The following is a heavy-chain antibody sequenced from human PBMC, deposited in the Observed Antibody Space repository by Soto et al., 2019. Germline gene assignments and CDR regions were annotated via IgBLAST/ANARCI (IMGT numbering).Heavy chain of an antibody. CDR2: IKQDGSEK. CDR3: ARDSGNCRRTSYCFDC. D-gene: IGHD2-2*01. Sequence: EVQLVESGGGLVQPGGSLSLSCAASGFSLGTHWMSWVRQAPGKGLEWVANIKQDGSEKYYVDSVEGRFTISRDNAKNSLYLQMNSLRAEDTALYYCARDSGNCRRTSYCFDCWGQGTLVTVSS. V-gene: IGHV3-7*01. J-gene: IGHJ4*02. CDR1: GFSLGTHW.